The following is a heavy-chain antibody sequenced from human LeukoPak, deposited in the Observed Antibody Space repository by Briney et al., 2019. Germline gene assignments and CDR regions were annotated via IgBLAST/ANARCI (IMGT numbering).Heavy chain of an antibody. CDR2: IIPMFGTA. V-gene: IGHV1-69*13. J-gene: IGHJ4*02. Sequence: SVKVSCKASGYTFTSYGISWVRQAPGQGLEWMGGIIPMFGTADYAQKFQGRVTITADESTSTAYMELSSLRAADTAVYYCARDLIGSASSYSSGAWDYWGQGTLVSVSS. CDR1: GYTFTSYG. CDR3: ARDLIGSASSYSSGAWDY. D-gene: IGHD3-22*01.